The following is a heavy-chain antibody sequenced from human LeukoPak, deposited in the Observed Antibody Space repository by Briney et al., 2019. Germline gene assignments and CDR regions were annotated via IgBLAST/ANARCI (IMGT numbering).Heavy chain of an antibody. Sequence: GGSLRLSCAASRFTFSSYWMHWVRQAPGKGLVWVSRISTDGSSTSYADFVKGRFTISRDNAKNTLFLQMNSLRAEDTAVYYCARDFLWGSGSRWGQGTLVTVSS. CDR3: ARDFLWGSGSR. V-gene: IGHV3-74*01. CDR1: RFTFSSYW. J-gene: IGHJ4*02. D-gene: IGHD3-10*01. CDR2: ISTDGSST.